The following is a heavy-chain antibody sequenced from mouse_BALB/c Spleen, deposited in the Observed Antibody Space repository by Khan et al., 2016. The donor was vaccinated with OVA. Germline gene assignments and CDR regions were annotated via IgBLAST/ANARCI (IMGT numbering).Heavy chain of an antibody. D-gene: IGHD4-1*01. Sequence: EVELVESGGDLVKPGGSLKLSCAASGFTFSSYSMSWVRQTPDKRLEWVATISSGGDYTYYPDSVKGRFTLSRDNAKNTLYLQMSSLKSEDTAMCYCASHLTGSFAYWGQGTLVTVSA. CDR3: ASHLTGSFAY. CDR1: GFTFSSYS. J-gene: IGHJ3*01. V-gene: IGHV5-6*01. CDR2: ISSGGDYT.